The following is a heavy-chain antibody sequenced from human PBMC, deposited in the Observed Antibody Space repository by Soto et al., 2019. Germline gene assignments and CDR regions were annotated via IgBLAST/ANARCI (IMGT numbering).Heavy chain of an antibody. CDR1: GYRFTSYW. J-gene: IGHJ4*02. CDR2: IYPGDSDT. CDR3: ARGGGSYSFFDF. Sequence: GESLKISCMGSGYRFTSYWIVWVRQMPGRGLEWMGIIYPGDSDTRYSPSFQGQVTISADKSISTAYLQWGSLKASDTAIYFCARGGGSYSFFDFWGKGTLVTVSS. V-gene: IGHV5-51*01. D-gene: IGHD1-26*01.